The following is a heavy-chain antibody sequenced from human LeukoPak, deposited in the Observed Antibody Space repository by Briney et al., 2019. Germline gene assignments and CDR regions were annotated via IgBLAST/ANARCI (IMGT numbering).Heavy chain of an antibody. V-gene: IGHV3-53*01. CDR1: GFSVGSNY. Sequence: PGGSLRLSCAASGFSVGSNYMSWVCQAPGKGLEWVSVIYTGGTTHYAESVMGRFTISRDDSHNTVHLHMSGLRAEDTAVYYCAREGRFQSFDYWGQGTLVTVSS. CDR3: AREGRFQSFDY. J-gene: IGHJ4*02. CDR2: IYTGGTT.